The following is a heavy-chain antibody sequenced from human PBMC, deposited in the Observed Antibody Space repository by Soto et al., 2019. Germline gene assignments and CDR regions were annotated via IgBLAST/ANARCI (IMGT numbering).Heavy chain of an antibody. D-gene: IGHD3-3*01. CDR1: GFTFDTHA. CDR3: AMVSAFDFWSGHFVFGWFES. V-gene: IGHV3-23*01. Sequence: GGSLRLSCTASGFTFDTHAMAWVRQAPGKGLEWVTSISATGFSKYHADSVRDRITISRANSKNTVYLNMNILRAEDTAVYHCAMVSAFDFWSGHFVFGWFESCGQGT. J-gene: IGHJ5*01. CDR2: ISATGFSK.